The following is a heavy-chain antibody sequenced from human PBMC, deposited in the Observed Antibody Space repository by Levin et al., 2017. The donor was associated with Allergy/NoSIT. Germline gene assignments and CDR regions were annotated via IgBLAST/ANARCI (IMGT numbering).Heavy chain of an antibody. V-gene: IGHV3-23*01. Sequence: ASVKVSCAASGFDFSDYAMTWVRQAPGKGLEWVSVITGGGFNTYYGDSVKGRFTVSRDNSKNTLYLELNSLRAEDTGVYYCAKKQGGTSGFSFDVWGQGTMVTVSS. D-gene: IGHD1-1*01. J-gene: IGHJ3*01. CDR2: ITGGGFNT. CDR1: GFDFSDYA. CDR3: AKKQGGTSGFSFDV.